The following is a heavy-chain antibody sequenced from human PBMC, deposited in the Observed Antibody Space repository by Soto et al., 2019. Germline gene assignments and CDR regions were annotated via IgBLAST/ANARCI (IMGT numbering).Heavy chain of an antibody. CDR3: ARLGGSGSYSIVNWFDP. CDR2: IYPGDSDT. Sequence: PGESLKISCKGSGYSFTSYWIGWVRQMPGKGLEWMGIIYPGDSDTRYSPSFQGQVTISADKSISTAYLQWSSLKASDTAMYHCARLGGSGSYSIVNWFDPWGQGTLVTVSS. CDR1: GYSFTSYW. J-gene: IGHJ5*02. D-gene: IGHD3-10*01. V-gene: IGHV5-51*01.